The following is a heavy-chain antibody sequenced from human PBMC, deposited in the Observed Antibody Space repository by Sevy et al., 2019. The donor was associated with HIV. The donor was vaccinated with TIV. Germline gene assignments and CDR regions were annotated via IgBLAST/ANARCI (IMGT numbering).Heavy chain of an antibody. J-gene: IGHJ4*02. V-gene: IGHV3-23*01. Sequence: GGSLRLSCAVSGFSFDSYGMTWVRQAPGKGLEWVSGISGSGVSTYYADSVKGRFIISRDNSKNTLYLQMNSLRAEDTAVYYCARGQGSSSSPYYFDYWGQRTLVTVSS. D-gene: IGHD6-6*01. CDR1: GFSFDSYG. CDR3: ARGQGSSSSPYYFDY. CDR2: ISGSGVST.